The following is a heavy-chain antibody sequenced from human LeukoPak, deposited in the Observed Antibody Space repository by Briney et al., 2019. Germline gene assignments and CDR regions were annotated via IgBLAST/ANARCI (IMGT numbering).Heavy chain of an antibody. V-gene: IGHV3-9*01. CDR3: AKAVGFSGSREYYFDY. CDR1: GFTFDDCA. CDR2: INWNSGSI. D-gene: IGHD1-26*01. Sequence: GGSLRLSCAASGFTFDDCAMHWVRHAPGKGLEWVSGINWNSGSIGYADSVKGRFTISRDNAKNSLFLQMNSLRAEDTALYYCAKAVGFSGSREYYFDYWGQGTLVTVSS. J-gene: IGHJ4*02.